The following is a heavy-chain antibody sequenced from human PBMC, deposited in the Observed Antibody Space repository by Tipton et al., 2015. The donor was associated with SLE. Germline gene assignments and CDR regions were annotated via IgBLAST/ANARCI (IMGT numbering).Heavy chain of an antibody. Sequence: SLRLSCAASEFTFSIYWMHWVRQAPGKGLVWVSRISSDGTRTIYADSVKGRFTISRDESKNTMYLQMNSLRAEDTAVYYCTDHDAFDIWGQGTMVAVSS. CDR3: TDHDAFDI. J-gene: IGHJ3*02. CDR1: EFTFSIYW. V-gene: IGHV3-74*01. CDR2: ISSDGTRT.